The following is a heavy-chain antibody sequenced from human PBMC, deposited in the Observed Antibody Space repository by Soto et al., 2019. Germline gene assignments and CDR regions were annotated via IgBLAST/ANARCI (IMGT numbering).Heavy chain of an antibody. CDR3: ARTGDYEIPEDAYGMDV. D-gene: IGHD4-17*01. Sequence: PGVPMKISWHGSGYSITRYWTSWESKMPGKGLEWMGRIDPSDSYTNYSPSFQGHVTISADKSISTAYLQWSSLKASDTAMYYCARTGDYEIPEDAYGMDVWGQGTTVTVSS. V-gene: IGHV5-10-1*01. J-gene: IGHJ6*02. CDR2: IDPSDSYT. CDR1: GYSITRYW.